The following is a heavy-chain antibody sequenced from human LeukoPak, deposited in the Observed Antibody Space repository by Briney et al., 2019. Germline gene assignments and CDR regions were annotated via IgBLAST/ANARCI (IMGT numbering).Heavy chain of an antibody. Sequence: RSGGSLRLSCAASGFTFDDYAMHWVRQAPGKGLEWVSGISWNSGSIGYADSVKGRFTISRDNAKNSLYLQMNSLRAEDTALYYCAKVEGGVATIGYYFDYWGQGTLVTVSS. J-gene: IGHJ4*02. CDR2: ISWNSGSI. V-gene: IGHV3-9*01. CDR1: GFTFDDYA. D-gene: IGHD5-12*01. CDR3: AKVEGGVATIGYYFDY.